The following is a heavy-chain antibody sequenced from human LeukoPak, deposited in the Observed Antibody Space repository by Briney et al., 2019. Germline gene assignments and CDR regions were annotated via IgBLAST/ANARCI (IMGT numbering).Heavy chain of an antibody. D-gene: IGHD1-1*01. CDR2: INWDSGKI. CDR3: AKGLESVLSQMDRFDP. J-gene: IGHJ5*02. CDR1: GFPFDDFA. V-gene: IGHV3-9*01. Sequence: GRSLRLSCVASGFPFDDFAMHWVRQVPGKAPEWVSGINWDSGKIDYADSVKGRFIISRDNSKNSLYLQMNSLRSEDTAFYYCAKGLESVLSQMDRFDPWGQGALVTVSS.